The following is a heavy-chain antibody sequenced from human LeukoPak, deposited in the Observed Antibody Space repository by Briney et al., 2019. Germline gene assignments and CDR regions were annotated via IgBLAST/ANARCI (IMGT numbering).Heavy chain of an antibody. J-gene: IGHJ5*02. Sequence: SETLSLTCTVSGGSISSHYWSWIRQPPGKGLEWIGYIYYSGSTKYNPSLKSRVTISVDTSESQFSLKLSSVTAADTAVYYCARLYDSSGYTNWLDPWGQGTLVTVS. CDR2: IYYSGST. CDR1: GGSISSHY. D-gene: IGHD3-22*01. V-gene: IGHV4-59*11. CDR3: ARLYDSSGYTNWLDP.